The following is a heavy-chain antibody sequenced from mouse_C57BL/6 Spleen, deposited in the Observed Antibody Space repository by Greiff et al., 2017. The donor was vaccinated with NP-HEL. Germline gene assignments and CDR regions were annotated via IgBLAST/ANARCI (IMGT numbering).Heavy chain of an antibody. CDR3: ASTTAYYYAMDY. CDR1: GYAFSSSW. CDR2: IYPGDGDT. D-gene: IGHD1-2*01. V-gene: IGHV1-82*01. J-gene: IGHJ4*01. Sequence: VQLVESGPELVKPGASVKISCKASGYAFSSSWMNWVKQRPGKGLEWIGRIYPGDGDTNYNGKFKGKATLTADKSSSTAYMQLSSLTSEDSAVYFCASTTAYYYAMDYWGQGTSVTVSS.